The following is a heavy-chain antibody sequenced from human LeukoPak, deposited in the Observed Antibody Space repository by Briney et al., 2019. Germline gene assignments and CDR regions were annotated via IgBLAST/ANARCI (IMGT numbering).Heavy chain of an antibody. J-gene: IGHJ4*02. CDR3: ARQAATAYDYFDY. Sequence: GESLKISCKGSGYSFTSYWIGWVRQMPGKGLEWMGIIYPADSDTRYSPSFQGQVTISADKSISTAYLQWSTLQASDTAMYYCARQAATAYDYFDYWGQGTLVTVSS. D-gene: IGHD2-21*02. CDR2: IYPADSDT. V-gene: IGHV5-51*01. CDR1: GYSFTSYW.